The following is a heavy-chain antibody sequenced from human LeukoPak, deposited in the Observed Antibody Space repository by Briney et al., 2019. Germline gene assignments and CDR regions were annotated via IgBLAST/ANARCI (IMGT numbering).Heavy chain of an antibody. CDR3: ARAEVDGGYSYGYDFDY. Sequence: GGSLRLSCATTGFTIRRSYMSWVRQAAGKGLEWVSVIYSGGSTYYADSVKGRFTISRDNSKNTLYLQMNSLRAEDTAVYYCARAEVDGGYSYGYDFDYWGQGTLVTVSS. CDR1: GFTIRRSY. V-gene: IGHV3-53*01. J-gene: IGHJ4*02. D-gene: IGHD5-18*01. CDR2: IYSGGST.